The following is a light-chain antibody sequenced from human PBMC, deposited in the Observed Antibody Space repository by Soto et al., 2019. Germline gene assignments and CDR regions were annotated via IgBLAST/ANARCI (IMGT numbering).Light chain of an antibody. Sequence: QSALTQPASVSGSPGQSITISCTGTSSDVGGYNYVSWYQQHPGKAPKLMIYEVSNRPLGVSNRFSGSKSGNTASLTISGLQAEDEADYYCCSYAGSFNWVFGGGTKLTVL. CDR1: SSDVGGYNY. J-gene: IGLJ3*02. CDR3: CSYAGSFNWV. V-gene: IGLV2-14*01. CDR2: EVS.